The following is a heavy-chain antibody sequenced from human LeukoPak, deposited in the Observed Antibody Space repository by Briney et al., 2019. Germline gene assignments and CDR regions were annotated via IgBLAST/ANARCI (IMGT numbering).Heavy chain of an antibody. CDR3: ASASSHRIAAGGDY. D-gene: IGHD6-13*01. CDR2: INSYGSSR. J-gene: IGHJ4*02. V-gene: IGHV3-74*01. Sequence: GGCLSLSCPSSRFTLSNYLWHWVRQAPGKEVVGVGRINSYGSSRNYADSVKGCFTISRDHAKNTLYQQMNSLRAEDTAVYYGASASSHRIAAGGDYWGQGTLVTVSS. CDR1: RFTLSNYL.